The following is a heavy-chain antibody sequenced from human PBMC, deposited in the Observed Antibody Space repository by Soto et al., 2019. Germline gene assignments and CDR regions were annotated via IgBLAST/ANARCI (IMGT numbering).Heavy chain of an antibody. Sequence: QVHLVQSGAEVQKPGASVRISCQAAGYAFTTSAIHWLRPAPGQSLTWMGWINPATGDTKYSQNVRGRVTFALDTSATTAYMDLRSLASHDTAVYYCASASGRSKLLPFYFDPWGQGTQVTVSS. CDR3: ASASGRSKLLPFYFDP. J-gene: IGHJ5*02. CDR1: GYAFTTSA. V-gene: IGHV1-3*01. CDR2: INPATGDT. D-gene: IGHD1-26*01.